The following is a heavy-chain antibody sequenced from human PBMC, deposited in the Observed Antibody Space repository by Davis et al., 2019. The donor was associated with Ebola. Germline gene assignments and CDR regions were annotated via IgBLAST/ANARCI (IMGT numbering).Heavy chain of an antibody. J-gene: IGHJ4*02. CDR1: GFTFSSYG. Sequence: GESLKISCAASGFTFSSYGMHWVRQAPGKGLEWVAVISYDGSNKYYADSVKGRFTISRDNSKNTVYLQMNSLRAEDTAIYYCAREAWGSYGYDYWGQGTLVTVSS. V-gene: IGHV3-30*03. D-gene: IGHD3-16*01. CDR2: ISYDGSNK. CDR3: AREAWGSYGYDY.